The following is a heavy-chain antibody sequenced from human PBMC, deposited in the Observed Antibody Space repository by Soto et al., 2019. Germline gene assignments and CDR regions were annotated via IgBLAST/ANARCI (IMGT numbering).Heavy chain of an antibody. J-gene: IGHJ6*02. CDR3: ASAKGTGYCTGGSCPWGGMAV. V-gene: IGHV1-69*12. D-gene: IGHD2-15*01. CDR1: GGTFSSYA. Sequence: QVQLVQSGAEVKKPGSSVKVSCKASGGTFSSYAISWVRQAPGQGLEWMGGIIPIFGTANYAQKFQGGVTIPAEASPSPAYMALSSLRSEETAVYYGASAKGTGYCTGGSCPWGGMAVWGQGTTVTVSS. CDR2: IIPIFGTA.